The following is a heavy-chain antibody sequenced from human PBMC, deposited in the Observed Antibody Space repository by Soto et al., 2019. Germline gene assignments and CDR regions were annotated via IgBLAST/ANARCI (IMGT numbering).Heavy chain of an antibody. D-gene: IGHD1-1*01. CDR1: GFTFSTYA. Sequence: EVQLLESGGDLVQPGGSLRLSCVASGFTFSTYAMSWVRQAPGKGLEWVSGISGSGGTTYYADSVKGRFTIPRENSKSTLHLEKNSLRTEDTAAYHCTRQGASTTRTGWRGVFDSWGQGILFTVSS. J-gene: IGHJ4*02. CDR3: TRQGASTTRTGWRGVFDS. V-gene: IGHV3-23*01. CDR2: ISGSGGTT.